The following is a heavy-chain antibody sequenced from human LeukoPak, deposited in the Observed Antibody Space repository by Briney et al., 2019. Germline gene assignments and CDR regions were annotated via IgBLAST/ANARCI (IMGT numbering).Heavy chain of an antibody. Sequence: SETLSLTCTVSGGSISTYYWNWIRQPPGKGLEWIGYISNTGINTYNPSLKSRVTISVDTSKSQFSLKLSSVTAADTAVYYCARSGGYSSSWSLWGQGTLVTVSS. CDR2: ISNTGIN. D-gene: IGHD6-13*01. J-gene: IGHJ4*02. V-gene: IGHV4-59*01. CDR1: GGSISTYY. CDR3: ARSGGYSSSWSL.